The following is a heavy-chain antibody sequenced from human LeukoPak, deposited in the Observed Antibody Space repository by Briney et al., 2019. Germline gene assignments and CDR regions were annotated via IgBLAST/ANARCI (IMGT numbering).Heavy chain of an antibody. CDR3: ARLGIAVAFDY. J-gene: IGHJ4*02. CDR2: ISSSGSTI. Sequence: GGSLRLSCAASGFTFSSYEMNWVRQAPGKGLEWVSYISSSGSTIYYAASVKGRFTISRDNAKNSLYLQMNSLRAEDTAVYYCARLGIAVAFDYWGQGTLVTVSS. D-gene: IGHD6-19*01. CDR1: GFTFSSYE. V-gene: IGHV3-48*03.